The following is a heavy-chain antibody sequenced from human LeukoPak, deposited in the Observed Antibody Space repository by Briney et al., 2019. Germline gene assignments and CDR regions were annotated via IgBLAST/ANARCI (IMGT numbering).Heavy chain of an antibody. V-gene: IGHV3-7*01. Sequence: GGSLRLSCAASGFSFSTYWMSWVRQPPGKGLEWVANIKQDGSEKYYVDSVKGRFTISRDNAKNSLYLHMNSLRAEDTAVYYCARYFYGSGTKYYFDYWGQGTLVTVSS. CDR3: ARYFYGSGTKYYFDY. CDR2: IKQDGSEK. CDR1: GFSFSTYW. J-gene: IGHJ4*02. D-gene: IGHD3-10*01.